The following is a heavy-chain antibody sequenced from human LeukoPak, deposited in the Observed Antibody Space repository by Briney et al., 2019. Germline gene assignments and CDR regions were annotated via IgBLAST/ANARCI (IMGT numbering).Heavy chain of an antibody. J-gene: IGHJ5*02. D-gene: IGHD6-19*01. CDR2: INHSGST. Sequence: SETLSLTCAAYGGSFSGYYWSWIRQPPGKGLEWIGEINHSGSTNYNPSLKSRVTISVDTSKNQFSLKLSSVTAADMAVYYCARGLKTGYSSGWYGVFGNNWFDPWGQGTLVTVSS. CDR3: ARGLKTGYSSGWYGVFGNNWFDP. CDR1: GGSFSGYY. V-gene: IGHV4-34*01.